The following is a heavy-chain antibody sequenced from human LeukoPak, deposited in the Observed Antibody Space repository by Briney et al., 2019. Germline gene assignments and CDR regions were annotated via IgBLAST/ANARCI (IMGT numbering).Heavy chain of an antibody. Sequence: SETLSPTCTVSGGSISSYYWSWIRQPPGKGLEWIGYIYYSGSTNYNPSLKSRVTISVDTSKNQFSLKLSSVTAADTAVYYCARSHIRRYFDWLPSGGFYFDYWGQGTLVTVSS. J-gene: IGHJ4*02. CDR3: ARSHIRRYFDWLPSGGFYFDY. CDR1: GGSISSYY. D-gene: IGHD3-9*01. CDR2: IYYSGST. V-gene: IGHV4-59*01.